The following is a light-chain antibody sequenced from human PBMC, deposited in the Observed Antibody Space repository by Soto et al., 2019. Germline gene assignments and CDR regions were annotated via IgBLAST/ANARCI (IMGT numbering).Light chain of an antibody. Sequence: DIQMTQSPSTLSASVGDRVTITCRASQSISPWLAWYQQKPGKAPKLLIYKVSNLQSGVPSTFSGSGSGTEFTLTISSLQPDDFATYYCQQYHSFSTFGQGTKVE. V-gene: IGKV1-5*03. CDR2: KVS. J-gene: IGKJ1*01. CDR1: QSISPW. CDR3: QQYHSFST.